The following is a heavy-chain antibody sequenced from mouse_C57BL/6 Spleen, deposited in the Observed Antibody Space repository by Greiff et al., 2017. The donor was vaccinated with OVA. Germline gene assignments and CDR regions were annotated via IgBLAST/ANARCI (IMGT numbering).Heavy chain of an antibody. V-gene: IGHV1-82*01. Sequence: QVQLKESGPELVKPGASVKISCKASGYAFSSSWMNWVKQRPGTGLEWIGRIYPGDGDTNYNGKFKGKATLTADKSSSTAYMQLSSLTSEDSAVYFCARGARDTGGYFDYWGQGTTLTVSS. CDR2: IYPGDGDT. CDR3: ARGARDTGGYFDY. CDR1: GYAFSSSW. J-gene: IGHJ2*01.